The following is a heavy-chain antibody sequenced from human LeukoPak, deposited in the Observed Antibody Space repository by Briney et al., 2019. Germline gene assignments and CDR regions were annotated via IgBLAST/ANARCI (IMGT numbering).Heavy chain of an antibody. CDR3: AADGDTRWQNRFDS. J-gene: IGHJ4*02. V-gene: IGHV3-7*01. D-gene: IGHD2-21*02. CDR2: IHHHGTEE. CDR1: GLTFRKFR. Sequence: GRSQRLFRAAWGLTFRKFRMDCVPEAPGKGLVCVANIHHHGTEENYVDSVKGRLTISRDNADNSLYLHLNSLRAEDTAVYSCAADGDTRWQNRFDSWGQGKLVTVSS.